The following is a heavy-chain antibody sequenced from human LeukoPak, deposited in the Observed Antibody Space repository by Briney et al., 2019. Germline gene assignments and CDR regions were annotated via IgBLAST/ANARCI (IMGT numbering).Heavy chain of an antibody. Sequence: PSETLSLTCAVYGGSFSGYYWSWIRQPPGKGLEWIGEINHSGSTNYNPSPKSRVTISVDTSKNQFSLKLSSVTAADTAVYYCARRLGSYYDSSGYSSYFDYWGQGTLVTVSS. D-gene: IGHD3-22*01. J-gene: IGHJ4*02. CDR1: GGSFSGYY. V-gene: IGHV4-34*01. CDR2: INHSGST. CDR3: ARRLGSYYDSSGYSSYFDY.